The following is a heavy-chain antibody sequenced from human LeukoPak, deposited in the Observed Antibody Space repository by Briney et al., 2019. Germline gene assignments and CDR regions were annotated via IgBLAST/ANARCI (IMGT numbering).Heavy chain of an antibody. CDR1: GYFFTNYW. CDR2: IYPDDSDT. Sequence: GESLKISCKGSGYFFTNYWIAWVRQMPGKGLEWMGIIYPDDSDTGYSPSFQGQVTISADKSITTAYLQWSSLKASDTAMYYCARKDSSGHYSFDYWGQGTLVTVSS. D-gene: IGHD3-22*01. V-gene: IGHV5-51*01. CDR3: ARKDSSGHYSFDY. J-gene: IGHJ4*02.